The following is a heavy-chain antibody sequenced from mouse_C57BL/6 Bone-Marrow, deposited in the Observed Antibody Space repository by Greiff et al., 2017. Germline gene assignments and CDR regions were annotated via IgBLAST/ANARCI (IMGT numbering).Heavy chain of an antibody. J-gene: IGHJ2*01. Sequence: VQLQQSGAELVKPGASVKMSCKASGYTFTSYWITWVKQRPGQGLEWIGDIYPGSGSTNYNEKFKSKATLTVDTSSSTAYMQLSSLTSEDSAVYYCARGGLRREYYFDCWGQGTTLTVSS. V-gene: IGHV1-55*01. D-gene: IGHD2-4*01. CDR2: IYPGSGST. CDR1: GYTFTSYW. CDR3: ARGGLRREYYFDC.